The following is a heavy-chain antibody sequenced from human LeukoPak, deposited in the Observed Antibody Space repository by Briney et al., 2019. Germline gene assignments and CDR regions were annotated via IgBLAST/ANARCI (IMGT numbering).Heavy chain of an antibody. V-gene: IGHV3-30-3*01. CDR3: ARGLYDSSESAFDI. CDR2: ISYDGSNK. CDR1: GFTFSNYA. Sequence: GGSLRLSCAASGFTFSNYAMHWVRQAPGKGLEWVAVISYDGSNKYYADSVKGRFTISRDNSKNTLYLQMNSLRAEDTAVYYCARGLYDSSESAFDIWGQGTMVTVSS. J-gene: IGHJ3*02. D-gene: IGHD3-22*01.